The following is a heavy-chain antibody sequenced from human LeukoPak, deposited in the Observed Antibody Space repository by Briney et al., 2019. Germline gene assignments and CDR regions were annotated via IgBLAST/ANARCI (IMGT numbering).Heavy chain of an antibody. V-gene: IGHV1-8*01. CDR2: MSPNSGNT. CDR3: ARARRVQLWLLSGGNSGSFDY. Sequence: ASVKVSCKASGYTFTSYDINWVRQATGQGLEWMGWMSPNSGNTGYAQKFQGRVTMTRNTSISTAYMELSSLRSEDTAVYYCARARRVQLWLLSGGNSGSFDYWGQGTLVTVPS. J-gene: IGHJ4*02. CDR1: GYTFTSYD. D-gene: IGHD5-18*01.